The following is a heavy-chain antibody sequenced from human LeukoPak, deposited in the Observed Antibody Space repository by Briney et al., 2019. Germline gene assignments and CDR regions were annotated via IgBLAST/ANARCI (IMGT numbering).Heavy chain of an antibody. J-gene: IGHJ4*02. CDR3: ARGTWNSGNY. V-gene: IGHV1-46*01. D-gene: IGHD1-7*01. CDR1: GGTFSSYA. Sequence: GSSVKVSCKASGGTFSSYAISWVRQAPGQGLEWMGIINPSGGSTSYAQKFQGRVTMTRDTSTSTVYMELSSLRSEDTAVYYCARGTWNSGNYWGQGTLVTVSS. CDR2: INPSGGST.